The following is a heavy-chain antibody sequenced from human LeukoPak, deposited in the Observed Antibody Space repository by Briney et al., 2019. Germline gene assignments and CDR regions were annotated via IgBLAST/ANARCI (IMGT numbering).Heavy chain of an antibody. J-gene: IGHJ4*02. CDR3: ARNYYDIGYFDY. V-gene: IGHV4-34*01. CDR1: GGSFSGYY. D-gene: IGHD3-22*01. CDR2: INHSGST. Sequence: PSETLSLTCAVYGGSFSGYYWSWIRQPPGKGLEWIGEINHSGSTYYNPSLKSRVTISVDTSKNQFSLKLSSVTAADTAVYYCARNYYDIGYFDYWGQGTLVTVSS.